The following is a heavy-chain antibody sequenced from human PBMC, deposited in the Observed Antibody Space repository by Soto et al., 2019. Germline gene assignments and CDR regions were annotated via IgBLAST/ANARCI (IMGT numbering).Heavy chain of an antibody. V-gene: IGHV5-51*01. CDR2: IYDGDSDT. CDR1: GYRFTNYW. CDR3: ARHLNTPMVTAYYGMDV. J-gene: IGHJ6*02. D-gene: IGHD5-18*01. Sequence: GESLKISCKGSGYRFTNYWIGWVRQMPGKGLEWMGIIYDGDSDTRYSPSFQGQVTISADKSISTAYLQWSSLKASDTAMYYCARHLNTPMVTAYYGMDVWGQGITVTVSS.